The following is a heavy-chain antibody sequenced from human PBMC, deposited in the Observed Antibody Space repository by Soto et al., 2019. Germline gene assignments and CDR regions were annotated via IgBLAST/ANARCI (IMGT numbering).Heavy chain of an antibody. CDR1: GFTFSSYG. CDR3: AKGRHIVVVTYFDY. Sequence: GESLKISCAASGFTFSSYGMHWVRQAPGKGLEWVAVISYDGSNKYYADSVKGRFTISRDNSKNTLYLQMNSLRAEDTAVYYCAKGRHIVVVTYFDYWGQGTLVTVSS. CDR2: ISYDGSNK. J-gene: IGHJ4*02. V-gene: IGHV3-30*18. D-gene: IGHD2-21*02.